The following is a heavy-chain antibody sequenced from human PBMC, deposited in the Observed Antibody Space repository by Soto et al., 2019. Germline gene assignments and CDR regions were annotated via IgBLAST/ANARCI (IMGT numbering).Heavy chain of an antibody. Sequence: PSETLSLTCTVSGGSISSSSYYWGWIRQPPGKGLEWIGSIYYSGSTYYNPSLKSRVTISVDTSKNQFSLKLSSVTAADTAVYYCARLPYYYYGMDVWGQGTTVTVSS. J-gene: IGHJ6*02. CDR1: GGSISSSSYY. CDR2: IYYSGST. CDR3: ARLPYYYYGMDV. V-gene: IGHV4-39*01.